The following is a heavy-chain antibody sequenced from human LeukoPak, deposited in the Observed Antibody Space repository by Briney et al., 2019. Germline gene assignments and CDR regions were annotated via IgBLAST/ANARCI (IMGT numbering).Heavy chain of an antibody. D-gene: IGHD3-10*01. CDR1: GFTFSSYG. V-gene: IGHV3-30*18. CDR2: ISYDGSNK. Sequence: GRSLRLSCAASGFTFSSYGMHWVRQAPGKGLEWVAVISYDGSNKYYADSVKGRFTISRDNSKNTLYLQMNSLRAEDTAVYYCAKGMVRGVIIPYDYWSQGTLVTVSS. J-gene: IGHJ4*02. CDR3: AKGMVRGVIIPYDY.